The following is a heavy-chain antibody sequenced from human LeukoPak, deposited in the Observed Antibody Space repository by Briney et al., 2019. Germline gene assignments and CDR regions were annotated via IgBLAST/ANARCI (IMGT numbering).Heavy chain of an antibody. Sequence: GGSLRLSCAASEFSFSNYAMRWVRRPPGRGLEWVAVISFDGTNKYYGDSVEGRFSVSRDNSKNTLYLQMDSLRPDDTAIYYCATDYGDYEPIDYWGQGTLVTVSS. CDR1: EFSFSNYA. J-gene: IGHJ4*02. D-gene: IGHD4-17*01. V-gene: IGHV3-30*04. CDR3: ATDYGDYEPIDY. CDR2: ISFDGTNK.